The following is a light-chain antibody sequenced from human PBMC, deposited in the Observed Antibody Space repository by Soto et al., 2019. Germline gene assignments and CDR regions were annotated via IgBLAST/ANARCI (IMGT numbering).Light chain of an antibody. CDR3: QQYGDSPFT. Sequence: EVVLMQSPGTLSLSPGERATLSCRASHTFGGNYLAWYQQKTGQPPRLLIDVASTRAAVIPDRFSGSVSGTDFTLTISRLEPEDFAVYYCQQYGDSPFTFGPGTIVDIK. V-gene: IGKV3-20*01. CDR2: VAS. CDR1: HTFGGNY. J-gene: IGKJ3*01.